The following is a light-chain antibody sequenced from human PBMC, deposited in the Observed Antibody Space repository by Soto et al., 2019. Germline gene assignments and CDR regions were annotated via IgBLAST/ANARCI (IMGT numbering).Light chain of an antibody. CDR2: DAS. J-gene: IGKJ1*01. CDR3: QQRYNWPRT. CDR1: QSVSRT. V-gene: IGKV3-11*01. Sequence: EVVLTQSPATLSLSPGERANLSCRTSQSVSRTLAWYQQKSGQAPRLLIYDASNRATGIPTRFSGSGSGTDFTLTISSLEPEDFAVYYCQQRYNWPRTFGQGTKVEI.